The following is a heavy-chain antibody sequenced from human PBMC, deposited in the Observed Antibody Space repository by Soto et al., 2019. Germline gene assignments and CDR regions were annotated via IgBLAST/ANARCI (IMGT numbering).Heavy chain of an antibody. D-gene: IGHD2-15*01. V-gene: IGHV2-5*02. CDR2: IYWDNDK. CDR1: GFSVSTSGVG. J-gene: IGHJ6*02. CDR3: AHKGGRGAGMDV. Sequence: QITLKESGPTLVKPTQTLTLTCTFSGFSVSTSGVGVAWIRQSPGKALEWLALIYWDNDKRYSPFLQSRVTIPKDTSTHQVVLTMTNMDPVDTATYYCAHKGGRGAGMDVWGQGTTVTVSS.